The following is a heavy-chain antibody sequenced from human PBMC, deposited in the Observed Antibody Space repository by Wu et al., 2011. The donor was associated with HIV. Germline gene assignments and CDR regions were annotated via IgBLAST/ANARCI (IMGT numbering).Heavy chain of an antibody. Sequence: QVQLVQSGAEVKKPGSSVKVSCKASGGTFSSHAISWVRQAPGQGLEWMGRIIPIFGTANYAQKFQGRVTITADESTSTAYMELSSLRSEDTAVYYCARATGTTSPYYYYYMDVWGKGTTVTVSS. CDR3: ARATGTTSPYYYYYMDV. CDR2: IIPIFGTA. D-gene: IGHD1-1*01. V-gene: IGHV1-69*15. CDR1: GGTFSSHA. J-gene: IGHJ6*03.